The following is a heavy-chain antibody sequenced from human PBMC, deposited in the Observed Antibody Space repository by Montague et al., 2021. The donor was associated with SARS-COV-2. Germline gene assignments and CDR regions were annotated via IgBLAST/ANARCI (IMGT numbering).Heavy chain of an antibody. J-gene: IGHJ6*02. V-gene: IGHV3-48*03. CDR1: GFTFSSYE. CDR3: ASDSGIEIPDYYYSMDV. D-gene: IGHD5-24*01. CDR2: ISSSGSTI. Sequence: SLRLSCAASGFTFSSYEMNWVRQAPGKGLEWVSYISSSGSTIYYADSVKGRFTTSRDNAKNSLYLQMNSLRAEDTAIYYCASDSGIEIPDYYYSMDVWGQGTTVTVSS.